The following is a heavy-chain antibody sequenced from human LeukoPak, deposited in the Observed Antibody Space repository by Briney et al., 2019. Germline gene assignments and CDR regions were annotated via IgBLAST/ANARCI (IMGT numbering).Heavy chain of an antibody. D-gene: IGHD3-10*01. CDR3: ARYITMVRGVPGY. CDR1: GFTFDDYA. CDR2: ISWNSGSI. J-gene: IGHJ4*02. Sequence: GRSLRLSCAASGFTFDDYAMHWVRQAPGKGLEWVSGISWNSGSIGYADSVKGRFTISRDNSKNTLYLQMNSLRAEDTAVYYCARYITMVRGVPGYWGQGTLVTVSS. V-gene: IGHV3-9*01.